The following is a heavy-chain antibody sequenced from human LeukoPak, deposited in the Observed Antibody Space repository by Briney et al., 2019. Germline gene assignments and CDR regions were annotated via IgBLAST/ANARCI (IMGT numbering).Heavy chain of an antibody. J-gene: IGHJ4*02. CDR2: ISYDGSNK. V-gene: IGHV3-30-3*01. CDR1: GFTFSSYT. D-gene: IGHD3-10*01. Sequence: TGRSLRLSCAASGFTFSSYTSHWVRQGPGKGLEWVAVISYDGSNKYYADSVRGRFTISRDNSKNTLYLQMNSLRAEDTAVYYCGSISGGASGDFWGQGTLVTVSS. CDR3: GSISGGASGDF.